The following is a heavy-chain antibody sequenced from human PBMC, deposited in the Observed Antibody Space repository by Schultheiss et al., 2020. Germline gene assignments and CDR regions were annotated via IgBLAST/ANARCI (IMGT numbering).Heavy chain of an antibody. CDR1: GGSISSSSYY. Sequence: SETLSLTCTVSGGSISSSSYYWGWIRQPPGKGLEWIGSIYYSGSTYYNPSLKSRVTISVDTSKNQFSLKLSSVTAADTAVYYCARASPDGRYSYGYDYWGQGTLVTVSS. D-gene: IGHD5-18*01. J-gene: IGHJ4*02. CDR3: ARASPDGRYSYGYDY. CDR2: IYYSGST. V-gene: IGHV4-39*07.